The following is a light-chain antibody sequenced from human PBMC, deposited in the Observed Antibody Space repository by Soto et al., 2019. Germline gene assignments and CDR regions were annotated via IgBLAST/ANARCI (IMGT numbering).Light chain of an antibody. J-gene: IGLJ1*01. CDR3: SSYTSSSTNV. Sequence: QSALTQPPSVSGSPGQSVAISCTGTSSDVGSYNRVSWYQQPPGTAPKLMIYDVSDRPSGVPDRFSGYKSGNTASLTISGLQAEDEADYYCSSYTSSSTNVFGTGTKVTVL. CDR1: SSDVGSYNR. CDR2: DVS. V-gene: IGLV2-18*02.